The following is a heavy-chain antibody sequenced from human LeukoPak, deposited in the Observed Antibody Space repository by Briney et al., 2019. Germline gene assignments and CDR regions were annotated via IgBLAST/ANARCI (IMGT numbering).Heavy chain of an antibody. Sequence: SETLSLTCTVSGGSISSGNYYWSWIRQPPGKGLEWIGYIFYLGNTYYTPSLKSRVTISVDTSKNQFSLKLNSVTATDTAVYYCARHYGPWGQGTLVTVSS. D-gene: IGHD3-16*01. J-gene: IGHJ4*02. CDR1: GGSISSGNYY. V-gene: IGHV4-30-4*01. CDR2: IFYLGNT. CDR3: ARHYGP.